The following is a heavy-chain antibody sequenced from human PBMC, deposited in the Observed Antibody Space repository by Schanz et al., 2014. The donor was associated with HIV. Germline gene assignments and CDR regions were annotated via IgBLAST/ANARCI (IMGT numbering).Heavy chain of an antibody. D-gene: IGHD5-18*01. CDR3: ASGRFDTVIWWGDAFLI. CDR2: IIPIFGAA. CDR1: GDGFTTRT. Sequence: QVQLQQSGAEVKKPGSSVKVSCTASGDGFTTRTISWLRQAPGHALEWMGGIIPIFGAAKNAPKFQGRVTITADESTSTAYMELTGLNPEDTAIYYCASGRFDTVIWWGDAFLIWGRGTMVTVSS. V-gene: IGHV1-69*13. J-gene: IGHJ3*02.